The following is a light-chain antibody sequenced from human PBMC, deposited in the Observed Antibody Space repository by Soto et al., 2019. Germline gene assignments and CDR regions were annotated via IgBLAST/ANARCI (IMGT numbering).Light chain of an antibody. CDR3: QQRSNWPPYT. V-gene: IGKV3-11*01. Sequence: EIVLTQSPATLSLSPGERATLSCRASQSVSSYFAWYQQKPGQAPRLLIYDASNRATSIPARFSGSGSGTDFTLTISSREPEDVAVYYCQQRSNWPPYTFGQGTKLEIK. J-gene: IGKJ2*01. CDR2: DAS. CDR1: QSVSSY.